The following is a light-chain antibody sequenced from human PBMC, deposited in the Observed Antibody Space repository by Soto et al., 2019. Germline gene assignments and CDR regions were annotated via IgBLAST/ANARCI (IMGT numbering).Light chain of an antibody. J-gene: IGLJ2*01. Sequence: QSALTQPASVSGSPGQSITISCTGTSSDVGGYNYVSWYQQHPGKAPKLMIYDVSNRPSGVSNRFSGSKSGKTASLPISGLQAEDEADYYCSSYTGRSSDVVFGGGTKLTVL. V-gene: IGLV2-14*01. CDR2: DVS. CDR1: SSDVGGYNY. CDR3: SSYTGRSSDVV.